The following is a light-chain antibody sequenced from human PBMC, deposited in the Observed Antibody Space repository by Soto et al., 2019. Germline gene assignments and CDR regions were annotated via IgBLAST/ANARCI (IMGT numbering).Light chain of an antibody. V-gene: IGLV2-14*01. J-gene: IGLJ2*01. Sequence: QSALTQPASVSGSPGQSITISCAGASSDVGGYNYVSWYQQLPGKAPKLMIYDVSNRPSGVSNRFSGSKSGNTASLTISGLQTEVEADYYCSSYTSSSTLVFGGGTKLTVL. CDR2: DVS. CDR1: SSDVGGYNY. CDR3: SSYTSSSTLV.